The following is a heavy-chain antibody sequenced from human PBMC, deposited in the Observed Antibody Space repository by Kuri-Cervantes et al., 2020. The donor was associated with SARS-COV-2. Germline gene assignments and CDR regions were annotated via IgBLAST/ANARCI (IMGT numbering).Heavy chain of an antibody. Sequence: GSLRLSCTVSGGSISDHYWSWIRQSPGKGLEWIGYIYDSGTTNYNPSLKSRVTVSVDKSKNHFSMRLSSVTAADTAVYYCARDLNGQLWSTGLDYWGQGTLVTVSS. D-gene: IGHD5-18*01. CDR2: IYDSGTT. CDR1: GGSISDHY. V-gene: IGHV4-59*11. J-gene: IGHJ4*02. CDR3: ARDLNGQLWSTGLDY.